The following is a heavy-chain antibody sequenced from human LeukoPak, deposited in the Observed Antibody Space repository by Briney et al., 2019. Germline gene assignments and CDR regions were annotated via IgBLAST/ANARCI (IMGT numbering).Heavy chain of an antibody. CDR2: IKQDGSEK. D-gene: IGHD1-26*01. V-gene: IGHV3-7*01. CDR1: GFTFSSYW. Sequence: PGGSLRLSCAASGFTFSSYWMSWVRQAPGKGLEWVANIKQDGSEKYYVDSVKGRFTISRDNAKNSLYLQMNSLRAEDTAVYYCASAYSGSYYYYYYYMDVWGKGTTVTASS. J-gene: IGHJ6*03. CDR3: ASAYSGSYYYYYYYMDV.